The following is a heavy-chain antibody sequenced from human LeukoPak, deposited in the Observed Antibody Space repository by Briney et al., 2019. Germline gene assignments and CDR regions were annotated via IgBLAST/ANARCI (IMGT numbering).Heavy chain of an antibody. J-gene: IGHJ4*02. V-gene: IGHV3-30*02. CDR3: AKDQGTAIVSDY. CDR1: GFTFSSYG. D-gene: IGHD5-18*01. CDR2: IRYDGSNK. Sequence: GGSLRLSCAASGFTFSSYGMHWVRQAPGKGLEWVAFIRYDGSNKYYADSVKGRFTISRDNSKNTLYLQMNSLRAEDTAVYYCAKDQGTAIVSDYWGQGTLVTVSS.